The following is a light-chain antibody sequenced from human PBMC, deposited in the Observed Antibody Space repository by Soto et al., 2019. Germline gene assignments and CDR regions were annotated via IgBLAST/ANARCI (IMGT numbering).Light chain of an antibody. CDR1: RSVLYKSNNKNH. CDR2: CAS. Sequence: DIVLTQSPDSLAVSLGERATMNCKCSRSVLYKSNNKNHLAWYQQKPGQPPQLIIYCASTRESGVPERFSGSESGTDFTLTTTTLEAEDVAFSWCQQYFDVPYTFRGGTKVDIK. V-gene: IGKV4-1*01. CDR3: QQYFDVPYT. J-gene: IGKJ4*01.